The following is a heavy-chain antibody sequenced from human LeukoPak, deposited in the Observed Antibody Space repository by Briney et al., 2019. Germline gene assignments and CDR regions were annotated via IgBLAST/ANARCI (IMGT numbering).Heavy chain of an antibody. D-gene: IGHD5-18*01. Sequence: QPGGSLRLSCAASGFTFSSYAMSWVRQAPGKGLEWVSAISGSGGSTYYADSVKGRFTISRDNSKNTLYLQMNSLRAEDTAVYYCARRPSWIQLMPGNMDVWGKGTTVTVSS. V-gene: IGHV3-23*01. CDR2: ISGSGGST. CDR1: GFTFSSYA. CDR3: ARRPSWIQLMPGNMDV. J-gene: IGHJ6*03.